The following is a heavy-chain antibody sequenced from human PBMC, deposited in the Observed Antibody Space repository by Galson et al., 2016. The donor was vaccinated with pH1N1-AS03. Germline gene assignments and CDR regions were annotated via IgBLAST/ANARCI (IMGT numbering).Heavy chain of an antibody. Sequence: SETLSLTCTVSGGSISSRDHYWVWIRQTPGKGLEWIGHIYYSGNSYYNPSLKSRVNFSVDTSKNQFSLKLASVTAADTAVYYRSKTVFTDAFDIWSPGTRVSVSS. D-gene: IGHD4-11*01. V-gene: IGHV4-39*01. CDR2: IYYSGNS. CDR3: SKTVFTDAFDI. CDR1: GGSISSRDHY. J-gene: IGHJ3*02.